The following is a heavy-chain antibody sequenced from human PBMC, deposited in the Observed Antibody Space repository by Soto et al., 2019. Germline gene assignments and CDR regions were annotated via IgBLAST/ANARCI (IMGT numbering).Heavy chain of an antibody. CDR1: GFTFSSYA. CDR2: ISGSGGST. J-gene: IGHJ4*02. V-gene: IGHV3-23*01. D-gene: IGHD2-15*01. Sequence: EVQLLESGGGLVQPGGSLRLSCAASGFTFSSYAMSWVRQAPGKGLEWVSAISGSGGSTYYADSVKGRFTISRDKSKNAQYLHRISPRVEDTAVYYWAKKWGCSGSGGSCYPDYWGQGTLVTVSS. CDR3: AKKWGCSGSGGSCYPDY.